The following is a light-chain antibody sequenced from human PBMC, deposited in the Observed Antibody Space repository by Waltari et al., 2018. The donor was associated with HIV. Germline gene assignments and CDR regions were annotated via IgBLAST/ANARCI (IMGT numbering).Light chain of an antibody. CDR1: NSNLGNNF. V-gene: IGLV1-51*01. Sequence: QSVLTQPPSVSAAPGQRVTISCSGDNSNLGNNFVSWYQQVPGRAPRLVIYEDEKRPPGIPDRLSASTAGMSSTLGITGLQIVDEADYYCGTWDSSLHLYVFGTGTTVAVL. J-gene: IGLJ1*01. CDR3: GTWDSSLHLYV. CDR2: EDE.